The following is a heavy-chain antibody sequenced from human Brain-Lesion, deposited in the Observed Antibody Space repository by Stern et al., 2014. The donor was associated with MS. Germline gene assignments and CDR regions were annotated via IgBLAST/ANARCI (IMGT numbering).Heavy chain of an antibody. D-gene: IGHD2-2*01. CDR3: ARGRVVPGFQYYATDV. CDR1: GGSISSGGYY. Sequence: VQLVESGPGLVKPSQTLSLSCTVSGGSISSGGYYWSWIRQPAGKGLEWIGGIFNSGRTSYNPPLKSRVPISIDTSKTQFSLRLTSMTAADTAVYYCARGRVVPGFQYYATDVWGQGTTVIVSS. CDR2: IFNSGRT. J-gene: IGHJ6*02. V-gene: IGHV4-61*02.